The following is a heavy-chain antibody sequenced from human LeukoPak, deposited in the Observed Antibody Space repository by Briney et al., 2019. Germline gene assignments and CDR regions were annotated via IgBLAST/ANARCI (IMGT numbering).Heavy chain of an antibody. J-gene: IGHJ3*02. CDR2: INPNSGGT. D-gene: IGHD3-10*01. CDR1: GYTFTGYY. V-gene: IGHV1-2*02. CDR3: AXGQXYYASGSSFLKRGVSAFDI. Sequence: ASVKVSCKASGYTFTGYYMHWGRQAPGQGLEWMGWINPNSGGTNYAQKFQGRVTMTRDTSIRTAYMELSSLRSEDMAVYYGAXGQXYYASGSSFLKRGVSAFDIWGQGTMVTVSS.